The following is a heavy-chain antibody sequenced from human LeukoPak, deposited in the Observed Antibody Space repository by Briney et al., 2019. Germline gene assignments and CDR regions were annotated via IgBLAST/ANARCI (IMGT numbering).Heavy chain of an antibody. Sequence: SETLSLTCAVYGESFSGYYWSWIRQPPGKGLEWIGEINHSGSTNYNPSLKSRVTISVDTSKNQFSLKLSSVTAADTAVYYCATSGGTLGPTNYFGYWGQGTLVTVSS. D-gene: IGHD3-16*01. CDR2: INHSGST. V-gene: IGHV4-34*01. CDR3: ATSGGTLGPTNYFGY. CDR1: GESFSGYY. J-gene: IGHJ4*02.